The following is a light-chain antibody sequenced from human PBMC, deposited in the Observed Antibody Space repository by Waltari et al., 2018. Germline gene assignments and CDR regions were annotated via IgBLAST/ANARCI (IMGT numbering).Light chain of an antibody. CDR1: QSLLYGNGYYF. J-gene: IGKJ2*01. CDR3: MQALQSRLT. V-gene: IGKV2-28*01. Sequence: DIVMTQSPLSLPVTPGEPASISCRSSQSLLYGNGYYFLDWYVQKPGQPPQLLIYLGSNLASWVPDRFSGSGSGTDFSLKISRVEAEDVGLYYCMQALQSRLTFGQGTKLEIK. CDR2: LGS.